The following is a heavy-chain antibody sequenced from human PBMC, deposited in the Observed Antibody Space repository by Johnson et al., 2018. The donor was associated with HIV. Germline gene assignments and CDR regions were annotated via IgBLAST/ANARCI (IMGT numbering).Heavy chain of an antibody. J-gene: IGHJ3*02. D-gene: IGHD6-6*01. V-gene: IGHV3-20*04. CDR2: INWSGGTT. Sequence: VQLVESGGGVVRPGGSLRLSCAASGFTFDDYGLSWFRQAPGKGLEWVTGINWSGGTTVYADSVKGRFTISRDNAKNSLFLQRNSLSAEETALYYCAREGLKQLERGDGDAFDIWGQGTMVTVSS. CDR3: AREGLKQLERGDGDAFDI. CDR1: GFTFDDYG.